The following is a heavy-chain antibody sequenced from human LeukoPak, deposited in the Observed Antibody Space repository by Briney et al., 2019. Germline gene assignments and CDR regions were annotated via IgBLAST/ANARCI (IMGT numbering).Heavy chain of an antibody. CDR3: ARGAGYNYPYYFDY. J-gene: IGHJ4*02. CDR2: IYGGGNI. D-gene: IGHD5-24*01. Sequence: QHWGSLRLSCAASGFTVSSNYMNWVRQAPGKGLGWVSVIYGGGNIYYADSVKGRFTISRDNSKNTLYLQMNSLRAEDTAVYYCARGAGYNYPYYFDYWGQGTLVTVSS. V-gene: IGHV3-53*01. CDR1: GFTVSSNY.